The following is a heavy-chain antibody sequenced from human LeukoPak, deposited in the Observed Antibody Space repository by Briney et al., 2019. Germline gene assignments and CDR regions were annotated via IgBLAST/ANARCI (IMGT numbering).Heavy chain of an antibody. J-gene: IGHJ4*02. CDR2: IHSSGRT. D-gene: IGHD1/OR15-1a*01. Sequence: PSETLSLTCDVSGDSMNSHYWSWIRQPPGKGPECVGYIHSSGRTNQNPSLKSRVTLSVDTSKNQFSLTLNSVTAADTAIYYCARAFLMGTTLFIGDWGQGTLVTVSS. CDR3: ARAFLMGTTLFIGD. CDR1: GDSMNSHY. V-gene: IGHV4-59*11.